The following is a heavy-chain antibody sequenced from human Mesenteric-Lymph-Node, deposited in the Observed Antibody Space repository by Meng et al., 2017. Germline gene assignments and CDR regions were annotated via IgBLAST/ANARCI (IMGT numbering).Heavy chain of an antibody. CDR3: ARDQAITIFGVVIPDYYYYGMDV. V-gene: IGHV3-11*01. Sequence: GGSLRLSCAASGFTFSDYYMSWIRQAPGKGLEWVSYISSSGSTIYYADSVKGRFTISRDNAKNSLYLQMNSLRAEDTAVYYCARDQAITIFGVVIPDYYYYGMDVWGQGTTVTVSS. D-gene: IGHD3-3*01. J-gene: IGHJ6*02. CDR1: GFTFSDYY. CDR2: ISSSGSTI.